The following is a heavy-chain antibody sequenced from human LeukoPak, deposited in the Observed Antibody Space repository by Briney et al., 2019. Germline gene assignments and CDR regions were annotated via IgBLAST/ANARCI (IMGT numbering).Heavy chain of an antibody. Sequence: PSETLSLTCAVYGGSFSGYYWSWIRQPPGKGLEWIGEINHSGSTYYNPSLKSRVTISVDRSKNQFSLKLSSVTAADTAVYYCARVPGGYWAVDYWGQGTLVTVSS. V-gene: IGHV4-34*01. D-gene: IGHD3-22*01. CDR2: INHSGST. CDR3: ARVPGGYWAVDY. CDR1: GGSFSGYY. J-gene: IGHJ4*02.